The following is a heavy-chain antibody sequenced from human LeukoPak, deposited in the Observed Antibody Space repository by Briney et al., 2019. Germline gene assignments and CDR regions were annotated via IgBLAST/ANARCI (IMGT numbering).Heavy chain of an antibody. CDR3: ARESGNGYSSGWYPYYCYGMDV. V-gene: IGHV3-33*01. CDR2: IWYDVSNK. D-gene: IGHD6-19*01. J-gene: IGHJ6*02. CDR1: GFTFSSYG. Sequence: GGCLRLSCAASGFTFSSYGMHWVGQAPGTGLEWVAVIWYDVSNKYYADSVNGRFTISSDNSKNTLYLQMNSLRAEDTAVYYCARESGNGYSSGWYPYYCYGMDVWGQGTTVTVSS.